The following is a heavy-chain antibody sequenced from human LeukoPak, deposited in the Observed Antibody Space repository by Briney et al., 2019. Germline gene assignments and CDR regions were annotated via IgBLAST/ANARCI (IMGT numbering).Heavy chain of an antibody. CDR3: ARQRYSDY. D-gene: IGHD6-25*01. CDR1: GFTFSRYW. J-gene: IGHJ4*02. CDR2: TKEDGSEN. Sequence: GSLRLSCAASGFTFSRYWMTWVRQAPGKGLEWVANTKEDGSENSYVESVKGRFTISRDNAKNSLYLQLNSLRAEDTAVYFCARQRYSDYWGQGTLVTVSS. V-gene: IGHV3-7*01.